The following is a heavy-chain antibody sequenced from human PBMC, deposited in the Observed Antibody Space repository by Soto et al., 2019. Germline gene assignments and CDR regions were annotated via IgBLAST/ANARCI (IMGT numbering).Heavy chain of an antibody. J-gene: IGHJ4*02. CDR1: GFTFSSSW. D-gene: IGHD6-19*01. CDR2: IYSDGSRT. V-gene: IGHV3-74*01. CDR3: ARGPTGWYGYDY. Sequence: EVQLVESGGGLVQPGGSLRLSCAPSGFTFSSSWMHWVRQAPGKGLVWVSRIYSDGSRTNYADSVQGRFTISRDNAKNTLYLQMNSLRAEDTALYYCARGPTGWYGYDYWGQGTLVTVSS.